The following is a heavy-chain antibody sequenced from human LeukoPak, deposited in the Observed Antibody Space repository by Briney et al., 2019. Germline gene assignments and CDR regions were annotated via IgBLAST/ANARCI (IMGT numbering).Heavy chain of an antibody. CDR1: GFTVSSYW. Sequence: PGGSLRLSCAASGFTVSSYWMSWVRQAPGKGLEWVANIKQDGSEKYYVDSVKGRFTISRDNAKNSLYLQMNSLRAEDTAVYYCAREQWELPRAFDIWGQGTMVTVSS. CDR2: IKQDGSEK. D-gene: IGHD1-26*01. CDR3: AREQWELPRAFDI. V-gene: IGHV3-7*01. J-gene: IGHJ3*02.